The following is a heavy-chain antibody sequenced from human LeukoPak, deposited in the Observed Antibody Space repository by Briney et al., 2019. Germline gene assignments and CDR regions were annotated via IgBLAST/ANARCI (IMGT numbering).Heavy chain of an antibody. CDR2: ISGSGGST. V-gene: IGHV3-23*01. D-gene: IGHD3-22*01. CDR3: AKPDYYDNSGYRFLIDY. J-gene: IGHJ4*02. Sequence: PGGSLRLSCAASGFTFSTYAMSWVRQAPGKGLEWVSAISGSGGSTYYAHSVRGRFTISRDNSKNTLYLQMNSLRAEDTAVYYCAKPDYYDNSGYRFLIDYWGQGTLVTVSS. CDR1: GFTFSTYA.